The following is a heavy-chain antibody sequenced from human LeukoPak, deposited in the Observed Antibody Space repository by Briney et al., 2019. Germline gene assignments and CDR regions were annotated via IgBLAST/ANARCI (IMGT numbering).Heavy chain of an antibody. V-gene: IGHV3-23*01. D-gene: IGHD3-16*01. Sequence: GGSLRLSCVGSGFTSIAYALTWARQAPGKGLEWISGISGGGVTTYYADSVKGRFTISRDNSKNTLYLQMNSLRADDTAIYYCARNQQLGGHSYYYYGMDVWGQGTTVTVSS. CDR3: ARNQQLGGHSYYYYGMDV. CDR2: ISGGGVTT. J-gene: IGHJ6*02. CDR1: GFTSIAYA.